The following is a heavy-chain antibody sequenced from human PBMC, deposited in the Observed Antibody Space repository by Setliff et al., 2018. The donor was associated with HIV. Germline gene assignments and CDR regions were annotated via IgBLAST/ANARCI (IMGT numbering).Heavy chain of an antibody. D-gene: IGHD4-4*01. CDR2: VYYTGSI. CDR3: ARDAFDYTAYYYSYMDV. CDR1: GGSVGSSSYY. Sequence: SETLSLTCTVSGGSVGSSSYYWAWIRQPPGKGLEWIGSVYYTGSIKYNPSLESRVTISIDTSENQFSLRLTSVTAADTAVYYCARDAFDYTAYYYSYMDVWGKGTTVTVSS. J-gene: IGHJ6*03. V-gene: IGHV4-39*07.